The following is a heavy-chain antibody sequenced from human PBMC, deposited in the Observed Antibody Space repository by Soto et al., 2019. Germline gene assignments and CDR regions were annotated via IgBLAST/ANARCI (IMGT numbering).Heavy chain of an antibody. CDR1: GGTFSSYA. CDR2: IIPIFGTA. D-gene: IGHD3-22*01. J-gene: IGHJ6*02. V-gene: IGHV1-69*01. CDR3: ARAVITSTNYYYYGMDV. Sequence: QVQLVQSGAEVKKPGSSVTVSCKASGGTFSSYAISWVRQAPGQGLEWMGGIIPIFGTANYAQKFQGRVTITADESTSTAYMELSSLRSEDTAVYYCARAVITSTNYYYYGMDVWGQGTTVTVSS.